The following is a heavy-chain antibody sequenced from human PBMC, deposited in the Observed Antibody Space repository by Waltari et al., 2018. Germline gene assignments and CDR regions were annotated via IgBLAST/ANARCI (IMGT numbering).Heavy chain of an antibody. D-gene: IGHD5-18*01. CDR1: GGSISSYY. V-gene: IGHV4-59*01. CDR2: IYYSGST. Sequence: QVQLQESGPGLVKPSETLSLTCTVSGGSISSYYWSWIRQPPGKGLEWIGYIYYSGSTNYNPSLKSRVTISVDTSKNQFSLKLSSVTAADTAVYYCARARVQLWPNYYYYMDVWGKGTTVTVSS. CDR3: ARARVQLWPNYYYYMDV. J-gene: IGHJ6*03.